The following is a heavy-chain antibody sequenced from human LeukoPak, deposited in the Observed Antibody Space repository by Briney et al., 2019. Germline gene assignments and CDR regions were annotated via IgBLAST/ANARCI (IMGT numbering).Heavy chain of an antibody. CDR2: IYSGGRT. J-gene: IGHJ4*02. Sequence: GGSLRLSCAVSGFTVSNNYMNWVRQAPGKGLEWVSIIYSGGRTYYADSAKGRFTISRDIFKDTVYLQMNSLRAEDTAVYYCAREGATTAFDYWGQGTLVTVSS. CDR3: AREGATTAFDY. V-gene: IGHV3-53*01. D-gene: IGHD1-26*01. CDR1: GFTVSNNY.